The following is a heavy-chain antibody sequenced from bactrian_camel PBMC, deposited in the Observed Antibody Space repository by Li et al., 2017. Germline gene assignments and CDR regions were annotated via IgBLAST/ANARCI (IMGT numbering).Heavy chain of an antibody. J-gene: IGHJ4*01. Sequence: VQLVESGGGSVQAGGSLRLSCEASGFSFSSYAMIWVRQAPGKGLEWVSTINSGGGRTYNADSVKGRFTISRDNAKNTLYLQLNSLKTEDTAMYYCANDAQAGYYYAPFNYWGQGTRVTVS. CDR3: ANDAQAGYYYAPFNY. CDR2: INSGGGRT. D-gene: IGHD2*01. V-gene: IGHV3S31*01. CDR1: GFSFSSYA.